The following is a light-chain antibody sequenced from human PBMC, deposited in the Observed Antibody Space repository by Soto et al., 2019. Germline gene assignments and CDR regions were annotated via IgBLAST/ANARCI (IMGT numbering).Light chain of an antibody. J-gene: IGLJ2*01. CDR3: QSYDSSLSVVV. CDR1: SSNIGAGYD. Sequence: QSVLTQPPSVSGAPGQRVTISCTGSSSNIGAGYDVHWYQQLPGTAPKLLIYGNSNRPSGVPDRLSGSKSGTSASLAITGLQAEDEADYYCQSYDSSLSVVVFGGGTQLTVL. CDR2: GNS. V-gene: IGLV1-40*01.